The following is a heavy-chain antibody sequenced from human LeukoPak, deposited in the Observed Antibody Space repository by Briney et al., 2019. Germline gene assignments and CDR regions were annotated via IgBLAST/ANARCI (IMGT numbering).Heavy chain of an antibody. J-gene: IGHJ4*02. Sequence: GGSLRLSCAASGFTFSNFAMSWVRQAPGKGLEWVSNISGSGRGGRTYYADSVKGRFTISRDNSKNTLYLQMNSLRAEDTAVYYCAKGLYYDYVWGSRGNLGYWGQGTLVTVSS. CDR2: ISGSGRGGRT. CDR3: AKGLYYDYVWGSRGNLGY. D-gene: IGHD3-16*01. V-gene: IGHV3-23*01. CDR1: GFTFSNFA.